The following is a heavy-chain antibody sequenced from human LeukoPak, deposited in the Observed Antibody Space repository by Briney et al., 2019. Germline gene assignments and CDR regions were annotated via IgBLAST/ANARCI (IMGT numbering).Heavy chain of an antibody. J-gene: IGHJ4*02. CDR2: ISATGGAT. CDR3: ASMTTVTITFHNFDY. Sequence: GGSLRLSCAASGFTFDSYAMTWVRQAPGKGLEWVSTISATGGATYHADSVKGRFTISRDNSKNTLYLQMNSLRAEDTAVYYCASMTTVTITFHNFDYWGQGTLVTVSS. D-gene: IGHD4-17*01. CDR1: GFTFDSYA. V-gene: IGHV3-23*01.